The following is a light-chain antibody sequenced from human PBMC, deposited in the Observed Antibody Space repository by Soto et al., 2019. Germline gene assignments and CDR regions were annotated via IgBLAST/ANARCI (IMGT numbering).Light chain of an antibody. V-gene: IGLV1-44*01. CDR2: TND. Sequence: QSVLTQPPSASGTPGQRVTISCSGSSSNIESNTVYWYQQLPGVAPRLLIHTNDRRPSGVPDRFSGSKSGTSASLAISGLLSEDEADYYCLAWDDSLYGNLFATGTKATVL. CDR3: LAWDDSLYGNL. J-gene: IGLJ1*01. CDR1: SSNIESNT.